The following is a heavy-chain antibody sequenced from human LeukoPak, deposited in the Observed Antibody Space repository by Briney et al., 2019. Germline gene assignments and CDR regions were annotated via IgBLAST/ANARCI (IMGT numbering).Heavy chain of an antibody. D-gene: IGHD5-18*01. V-gene: IGHV1-69*05. CDR1: GGTFSSYA. J-gene: IGHJ4*02. Sequence: SVKVSCKASGGTFSSYAISWVRQAPGQGLEWMGGIIPIFGTANYAQKFQGRVTITTDESTSTAYMELSSLRSEDTAVYYCAGRPDTATVPIFDYWGQGTLVTVSS. CDR3: AGRPDTATVPIFDY. CDR2: IIPIFGTA.